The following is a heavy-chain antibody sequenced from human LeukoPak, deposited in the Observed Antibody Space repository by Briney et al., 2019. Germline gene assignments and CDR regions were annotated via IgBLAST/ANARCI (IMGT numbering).Heavy chain of an antibody. CDR3: ARESHRGGYYCDY. V-gene: IGHV4-38-2*02. J-gene: IGHJ4*02. CDR1: GYSISSGYY. Sequence: SETLSLTCTVSGYSISSGYYWGWIRQPPGKGLEWIGEINHSGSTNYNPSLKSRVTISVDTSKNQFSLKLSSVTAADTAVYYCARESHRGGYYCDYWGQGTLVTVSS. CDR2: INHSGST. D-gene: IGHD3-22*01.